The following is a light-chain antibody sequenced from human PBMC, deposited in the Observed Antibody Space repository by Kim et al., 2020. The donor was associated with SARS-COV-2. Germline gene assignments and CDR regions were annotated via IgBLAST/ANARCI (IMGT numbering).Light chain of an antibody. V-gene: IGKV3-15*01. J-gene: IGKJ1*01. CDR1: QTINNR. CDR2: DAT. Sequence: REKATPSRRASQTINNRLVWYQQKPDQAPRLLIYDATTRATGVPARFIGSGSETDFTLTISSLQSEDFAVYYCQQSNDWPPLTFGQGTKVDIK. CDR3: QQSNDWPPLT.